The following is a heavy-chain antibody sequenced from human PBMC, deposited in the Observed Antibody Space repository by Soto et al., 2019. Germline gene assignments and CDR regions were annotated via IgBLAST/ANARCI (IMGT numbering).Heavy chain of an antibody. V-gene: IGHV4-38-2*02. Sequence: SETLSLTCAVSGYSISSGDYWGWIRQPPGKGLEWIASIFHNGNNYYNPSLKSRGTISVDTSKNQVSLKMSSVTAADTAVYYCARDLRGNYKSYFDYWGQGSLVTVSS. J-gene: IGHJ4*02. CDR1: GYSISSGDY. CDR3: ARDLRGNYKSYFDY. D-gene: IGHD1-26*01. CDR2: IFHNGNN.